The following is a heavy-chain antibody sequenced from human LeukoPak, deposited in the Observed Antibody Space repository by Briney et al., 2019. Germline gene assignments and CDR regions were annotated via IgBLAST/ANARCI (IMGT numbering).Heavy chain of an antibody. V-gene: IGHV3-53*01. D-gene: IGHD3-22*01. CDR2: IYSGGST. J-gene: IGHJ4*02. CDR3: ARGRRGYYDSSGYYCDY. Sequence: GGSLRLSCAASGFTVNSNYMSWVRQAPGKGLEWVSVIYSGGSTYYADSVKGRFTISRDNSKNTLYLQMNSLRAEDTAVYYCARGRRGYYDSSGYYCDYWGQGTLVTVSS. CDR1: GFTVNSNY.